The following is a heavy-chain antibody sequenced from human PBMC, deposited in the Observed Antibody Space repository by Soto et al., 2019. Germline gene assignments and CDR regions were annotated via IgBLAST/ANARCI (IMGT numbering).Heavy chain of an antibody. CDR3: ASYASGTYPFFDQ. D-gene: IGHD3-10*01. Sequence: SETLSLTCTVSGGSVSSGSYYWSWIRQAPGKGLEWIGNIWYSGTSNYNPSLKSRITMSLDTSKNLFSLMLTSVTAADTAVYYCASYASGTYPFFDQWGRGTLVTVSS. J-gene: IGHJ4*02. V-gene: IGHV4-61*01. CDR2: IWYSGTS. CDR1: GGSVSSGSYY.